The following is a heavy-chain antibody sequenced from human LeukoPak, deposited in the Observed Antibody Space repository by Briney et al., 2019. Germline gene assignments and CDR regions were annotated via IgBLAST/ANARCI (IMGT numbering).Heavy chain of an antibody. CDR2: ISSSSSYI. CDR3: ARKGIAVAAPFDY. V-gene: IGHV3-21*01. CDR1: GFTFSSYT. D-gene: IGHD6-19*01. J-gene: IGHJ4*02. Sequence: GGSLRLSCAASGFTFSSYTMNWVRQAPGKGLEWVSSISSSSSYIYYADSVKGRFTISRDNAKNSLYLQMNSLRAEDTAVYYCARKGIAVAAPFDYWGQGTLVTVSS.